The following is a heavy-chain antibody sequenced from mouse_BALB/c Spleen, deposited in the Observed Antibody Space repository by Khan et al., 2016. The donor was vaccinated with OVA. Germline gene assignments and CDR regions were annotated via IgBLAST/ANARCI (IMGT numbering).Heavy chain of an antibody. V-gene: IGHV5-6-4*01. Sequence: EVELVESGGGLVKPGGSLKLSCAASGFTFSSYTLSWVRQTPEMRLEWVATISSGATYTYYPDSVKGRFTISRDHAKNTLYMHISSLKSEDTAMDYCSRGGNYAHWYFDVWGAGTTVTVSS. D-gene: IGHD2-1*01. CDR3: SRGGNYAHWYFDV. CDR1: GFTFSSYT. CDR2: ISSGATYT. J-gene: IGHJ1*01.